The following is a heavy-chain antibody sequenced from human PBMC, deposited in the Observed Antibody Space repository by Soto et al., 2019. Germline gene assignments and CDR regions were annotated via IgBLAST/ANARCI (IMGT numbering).Heavy chain of an antibody. CDR3: ARRSRGGHVDNDAFDI. V-gene: IGHV4-39*01. CDR2: IYYRGST. D-gene: IGHD1-1*01. Sequence: QLQLQESGPGLVKPSETLSLTCTVSGGSISSSSSYWGWIRQPPGKGLAWIGRIYYRGSTNSNPSLTSRGTISGDTAKHQCARRLSSVTDADPAVYYCARRSRGGHVDNDAFDIWGQGTMVTGSS. CDR1: GGSISSSSSY. J-gene: IGHJ3*02.